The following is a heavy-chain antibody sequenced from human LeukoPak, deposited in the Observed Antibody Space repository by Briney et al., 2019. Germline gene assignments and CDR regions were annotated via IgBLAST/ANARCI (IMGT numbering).Heavy chain of an antibody. Sequence: GGSLRLSCAASGFTFSSYWMNWVRQAPGKGLEWVANIKQDGSEKYYVDSVKGRFTISRDNAKNSLCLQMNSLRAEDTAVYYCARDWVIPAGDFDYWGQGTLVTVSS. D-gene: IGHD2-2*01. J-gene: IGHJ4*02. CDR3: ARDWVIPAGDFDY. CDR2: IKQDGSEK. V-gene: IGHV3-7*01. CDR1: GFTFSSYW.